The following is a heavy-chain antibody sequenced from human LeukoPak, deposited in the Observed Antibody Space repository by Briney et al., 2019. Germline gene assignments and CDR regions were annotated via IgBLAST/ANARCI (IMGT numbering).Heavy chain of an antibody. CDR1: GFTFSSYA. J-gene: IGHJ6*03. CDR2: IAGSVGST. Sequence: GGSLRLSCAASGFTFSSYAMTWVRQAPGKGLEWVSSIAGSVGSTYYADSVKGRFTISRDNSKNTLYLQMNSVRAEDTAVYYCAKQGNDFWSGYSTYYYYYMDVWGKGTTVTVSS. V-gene: IGHV3-23*01. CDR3: AKQGNDFWSGYSTYYYYYMDV. D-gene: IGHD3-3*01.